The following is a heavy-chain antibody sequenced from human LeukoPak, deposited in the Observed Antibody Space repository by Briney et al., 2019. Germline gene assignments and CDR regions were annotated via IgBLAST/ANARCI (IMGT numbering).Heavy chain of an antibody. CDR2: IHDSGST. Sequence: PSETLSLTCSVSGGSISTYFWSWIRQPPGKGLEWIGYIHDSGSTNYNPSLKSRVTISVDTSKNQFSLKLSSVTAADTAVYYCARDSDHCGGDCYSLFDIWGQGTMVTVSS. CDR3: ARDSDHCGGDCYSLFDI. D-gene: IGHD2-21*02. CDR1: GGSISTYF. J-gene: IGHJ3*02. V-gene: IGHV4-59*01.